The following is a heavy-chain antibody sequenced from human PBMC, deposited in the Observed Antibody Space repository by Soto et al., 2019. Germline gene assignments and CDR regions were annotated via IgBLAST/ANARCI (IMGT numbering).Heavy chain of an antibody. V-gene: IGHV1-8*01. J-gene: IGHJ6*03. CDR2: TNPNSGNT. D-gene: IGHD5-12*01. Sequence: ASVKVSCKASGYTFTSYDINWVRQAPGQGLEWMGWTNPNSGNTGSAQKFQGRVTMTRDTSISTAYMELSSLRSEDTAVYYCARTHSGYGDYYYYYMAVWGKGTTVTVSS. CDR3: ARTHSGYGDYYYYYMAV. CDR1: GYTFTSYD.